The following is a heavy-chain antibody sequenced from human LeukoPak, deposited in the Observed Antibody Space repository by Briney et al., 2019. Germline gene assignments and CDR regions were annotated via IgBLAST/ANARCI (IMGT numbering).Heavy chain of an antibody. CDR2: INPNSGGT. D-gene: IGHD3-10*01. J-gene: IGHJ6*03. CDR1: GYTFTGYY. Sequence: ASVKVSCKASGYTFTGYYMHWVRQAPGQGLEWMGWINPNSGGTNYAQKFQGRVTITADKSTSTAYMELSSLRSEDTAVYYCASGVGSGSYLYYYYMDVWGKGTTVTVSS. CDR3: ASGVGSGSYLYYYYMDV. V-gene: IGHV1-2*02.